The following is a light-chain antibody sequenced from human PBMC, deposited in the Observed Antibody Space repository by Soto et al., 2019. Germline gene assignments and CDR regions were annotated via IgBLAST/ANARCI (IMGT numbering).Light chain of an antibody. Sequence: VVMTQSPATLSASPGERVTLSCRASQGVNNNLAWYQQKPGQAPRLLIYGASARATGVPARFVGTGSGAEFTLTISSLQSEDVAVYYCHQYDDWPPWTFGQGTKAEIK. CDR1: QGVNNN. CDR2: GAS. J-gene: IGKJ1*01. V-gene: IGKV3-15*01. CDR3: HQYDDWPPWT.